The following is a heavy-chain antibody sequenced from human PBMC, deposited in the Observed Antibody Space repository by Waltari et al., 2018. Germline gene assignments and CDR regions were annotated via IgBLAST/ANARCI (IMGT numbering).Heavy chain of an antibody. J-gene: IGHJ6*02. Sequence: EVQLVQSGAEVKKPGESLKISCKGSGYSFTSYWIGWVRQMPGKGLEWMGLISPGDSYTLYSPSFQGQVTISADKSISTAYLQWSSLKASDTAMYYCARQHRLRCLTLKCYGMDVWGQGTTVTVSS. V-gene: IGHV5-51*01. D-gene: IGHD4-17*01. CDR2: ISPGDSYT. CDR1: GYSFTSYW. CDR3: ARQHRLRCLTLKCYGMDV.